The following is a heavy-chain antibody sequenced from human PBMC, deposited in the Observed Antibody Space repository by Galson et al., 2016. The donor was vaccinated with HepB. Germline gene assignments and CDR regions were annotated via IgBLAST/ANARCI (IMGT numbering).Heavy chain of an antibody. CDR2: ISHDGSHK. CDR3: AKDRRPSNGDLLPADL. Sequence: SLRLSCAASGFSFNTYGMHWVRQAPGKGLEWVAIISHDGSHKFYADSVKGRFTISRDNSRNTVYLEMNSLRAEDTAVHYCAKDRRPSNGDLLPADLWGQGTLVTVSS. D-gene: IGHD2-8*01. V-gene: IGHV3-30*18. J-gene: IGHJ5*02. CDR1: GFSFNTYG.